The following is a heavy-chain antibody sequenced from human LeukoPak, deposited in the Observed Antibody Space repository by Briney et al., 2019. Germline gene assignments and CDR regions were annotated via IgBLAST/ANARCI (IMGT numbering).Heavy chain of an antibody. D-gene: IGHD1-26*01. CDR2: INKDGGEK. CDR3: VKDSPPRYSGSPPAY. V-gene: IGHV3-7*03. CDR1: GFTFSSYW. J-gene: IGHJ4*02. Sequence: GGSLRLSCAASGFTFSSYWMSWVRQAPGKGLEWVANINKDGGEKYYVDSVKGRFTISRDNTKNSLYLQMNSLRADDTAVYYCVKDSPPRYSGSPPAYWGQGTLVTVSS.